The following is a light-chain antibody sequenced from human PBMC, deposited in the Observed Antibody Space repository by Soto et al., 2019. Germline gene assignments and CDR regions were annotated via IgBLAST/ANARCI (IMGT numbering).Light chain of an antibody. V-gene: IGKV1-5*03. J-gene: IGKJ5*01. CDR3: QQYNVFPIT. Sequence: DIQMTQSPSTLSASIGDRVTITCRASQSISTWLAWYQQKSGKAPKLLIYKASTLESGVPSRFSGSGSGTDFTLTIISLQPDDLATYYCQQYNVFPITFGQGTRLEI. CDR1: QSISTW. CDR2: KAS.